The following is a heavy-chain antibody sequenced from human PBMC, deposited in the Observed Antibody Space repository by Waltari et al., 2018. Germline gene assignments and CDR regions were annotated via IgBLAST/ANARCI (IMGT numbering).Heavy chain of an antibody. CDR1: GGSISSSSYY. V-gene: IGHV4-39*01. J-gene: IGHJ4*02. D-gene: IGHD3-3*01. CDR3: ATYYDFWSGSQYYFDY. CDR2: IYYSGST. Sequence: LQLQESGPGLVTPSETLSLTCPVSGGSISSSSYYWGWIRRPPGKGLEWIGRIYYSGSTYYNPSLKSGVTISVDTSKNQFSLKLSSVTAADTAVYYCATYYDFWSGSQYYFDYWGQGTLVTVSS.